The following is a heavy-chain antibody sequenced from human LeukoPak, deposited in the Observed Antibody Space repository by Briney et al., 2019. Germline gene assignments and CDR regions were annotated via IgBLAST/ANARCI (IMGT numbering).Heavy chain of an antibody. D-gene: IGHD3-10*01. Sequence: SGPALVKPTQTLTLTCTFSGFSLTISGMFVSWIRQPPGKALEWLARIDFDDDKHYNTSMQTRLTISKDTSENQVVLTMTSVDPMDTATYFCARGYYAGSADGFDIWGQGTMVTVSS. J-gene: IGHJ3*02. V-gene: IGHV2-70*11. CDR2: IDFDDDK. CDR1: GFSLTISGMF. CDR3: ARGYYAGSADGFDI.